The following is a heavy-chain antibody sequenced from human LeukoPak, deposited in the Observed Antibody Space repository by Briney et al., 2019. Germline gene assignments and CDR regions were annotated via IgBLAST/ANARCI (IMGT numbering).Heavy chain of an antibody. Sequence: GGSLRLSCAASGFTFSDYYMSWIRQAPGKGLEWVSYISSSGSTIYYADSVKGRFTISRHNSKNTLYLQMNSLRAEDTAVYYCARVRSSSWRYFDYWGQGTLVTVSS. D-gene: IGHD6-13*01. V-gene: IGHV3-11*01. CDR1: GFTFSDYY. CDR3: ARVRSSSWRYFDY. CDR2: ISSSGSTI. J-gene: IGHJ4*02.